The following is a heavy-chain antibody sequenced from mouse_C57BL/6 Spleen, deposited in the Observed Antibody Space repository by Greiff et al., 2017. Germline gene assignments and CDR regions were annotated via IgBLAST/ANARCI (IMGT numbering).Heavy chain of an antibody. Sequence: EVQRVESEGGLVQPGSSMKLSCTASGFTFSDYYMAWVRQVPEKGLEWVANINYDGSSTYYLDSLKSRFIISRDNAKNILYLQMSSLKSEDTATYYCAREPDYYGSSYGAYWGQGTLVTVSA. J-gene: IGHJ3*01. D-gene: IGHD1-1*01. V-gene: IGHV5-16*01. CDR1: GFTFSDYY. CDR3: AREPDYYGSSYGAY. CDR2: INYDGSST.